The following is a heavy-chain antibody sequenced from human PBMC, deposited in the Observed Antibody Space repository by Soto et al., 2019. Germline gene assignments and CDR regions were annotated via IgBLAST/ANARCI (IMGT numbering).Heavy chain of an antibody. J-gene: IGHJ4*02. CDR3: AKDQLAIQLWYDFDY. V-gene: IGHV3-30*18. D-gene: IGHD5-18*01. CDR2: ISYDGSNK. Sequence: GGSLRLSCAASGFTFSSYGMHWVRQAPGKGLEWVAVISYDGSNKYYADSVKGRFTISRDNSKNTLYLQMNSLRAEDTAVYYCAKDQLAIQLWYDFDYWGQGTLVTVSS. CDR1: GFTFSSYG.